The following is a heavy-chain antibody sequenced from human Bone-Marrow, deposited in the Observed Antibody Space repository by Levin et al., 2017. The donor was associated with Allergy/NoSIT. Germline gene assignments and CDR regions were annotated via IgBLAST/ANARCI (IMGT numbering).Heavy chain of an antibody. CDR3: ARGGNRNYDILTGYYSVDYFDY. J-gene: IGHJ4*02. V-gene: IGHV1-18*01. D-gene: IGHD3-9*01. Sequence: ASVKVSCKASGYTFTSYGISWVRQAPGQGLEWMGWISAYNGNTNYAQKLQGRVTMTTDTSTSTAYMELRSLRSDDTAVYYCARGGNRNYDILTGYYSVDYFDYWGQGTLVTVSS. CDR2: ISAYNGNT. CDR1: GYTFTSYG.